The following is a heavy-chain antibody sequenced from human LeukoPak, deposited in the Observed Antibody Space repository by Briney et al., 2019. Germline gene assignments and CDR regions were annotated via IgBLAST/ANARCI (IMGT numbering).Heavy chain of an antibody. CDR2: ISYSGST. V-gene: IGHV4-39*07. CDR3: AGRYFDWSDAFDI. D-gene: IGHD3-9*01. CDR1: GGSISSSSNF. J-gene: IGHJ3*02. Sequence: SETLSLTCTVSGGSISSSSNFWGWIRQPPGKGLEWIGSISYSGSTFYNPSLKSRVTISVETSKDQFSLKLSSVTAADTAVYYVAGRYFDWSDAFDIWGQGTMVTVSS.